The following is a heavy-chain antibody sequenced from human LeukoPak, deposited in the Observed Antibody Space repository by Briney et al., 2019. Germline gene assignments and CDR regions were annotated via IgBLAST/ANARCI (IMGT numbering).Heavy chain of an antibody. D-gene: IGHD5-18*01. Sequence: GGPLRLSCAVSGYTFSSYAMHWVRQAPGKGLEWVAVISYDGSNKYYADSVKGRFTISRDNSKNTLYLQMNSLRAEDTAVYYCARDTAMGEYYFDYWGQGTLVTVSS. V-gene: IGHV3-30-3*01. CDR3: ARDTAMGEYYFDY. CDR2: ISYDGSNK. J-gene: IGHJ4*02. CDR1: GYTFSSYA.